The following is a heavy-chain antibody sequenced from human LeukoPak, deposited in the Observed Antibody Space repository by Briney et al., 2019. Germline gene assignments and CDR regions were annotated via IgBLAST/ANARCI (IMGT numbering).Heavy chain of an antibody. Sequence: SVKVSCKASGGTFSSYTISWVRQAPGQGLEWMGRIIPILGIANYAQKFQGRVTITADKSTSTAYMELSSLRSEDTAVYYCARADCSITSCPNSYYYYYMDVWGKGTTVTVSS. CDR2: IIPILGIA. CDR3: ARADCSITSCPNSYYYYYMDV. J-gene: IGHJ6*03. CDR1: GGTFSSYT. D-gene: IGHD2-2*01. V-gene: IGHV1-69*02.